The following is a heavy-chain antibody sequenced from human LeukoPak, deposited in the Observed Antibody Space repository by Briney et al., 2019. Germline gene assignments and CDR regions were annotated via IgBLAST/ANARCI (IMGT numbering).Heavy chain of an antibody. CDR1: GGSFSGYY. Sequence: SETLSLTCAVYGGSFSGYYWSWIRQPPGKGLEWIGEINHSGSTNYNPSLKSRVTISVDTSKNQFSLKLSSVTAADTAVYYCARGLSGWRLYYYYMDVWGKGTTVTVSS. CDR2: INHSGST. J-gene: IGHJ6*03. V-gene: IGHV4-34*01. D-gene: IGHD6-19*01. CDR3: ARGLSGWRLYYYYMDV.